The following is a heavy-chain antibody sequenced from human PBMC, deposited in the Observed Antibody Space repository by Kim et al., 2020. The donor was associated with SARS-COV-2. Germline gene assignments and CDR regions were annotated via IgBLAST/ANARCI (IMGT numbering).Heavy chain of an antibody. Sequence: TYYNPSLRSRVNISVDTSKNQFSLKMSSVTAADTAVYYCARDLTGHYFDYWGQGTLVTVSS. CDR3: ARDLTGHYFDY. V-gene: IGHV4-31*02. J-gene: IGHJ4*02. D-gene: IGHD3-9*01. CDR2: T.